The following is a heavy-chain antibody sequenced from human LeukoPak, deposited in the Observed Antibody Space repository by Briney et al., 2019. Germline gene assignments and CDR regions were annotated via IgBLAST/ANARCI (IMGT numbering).Heavy chain of an antibody. J-gene: IGHJ4*02. CDR2: IYSGGST. CDR3: ARVRWFGELSPRPYFDY. CDR1: GFTVSSNY. D-gene: IGHD3-10*01. V-gene: IGHV3-53*01. Sequence: PGGSLRLSCAASGFTVSSNYMSWVRQAPGKGLEWVSVIYSGGSTYYADSVKGRFTISRDNSKNTLYLQMNSLRAEDTAVYYCARVRWFGELSPRPYFDYWGQGTLVTVSS.